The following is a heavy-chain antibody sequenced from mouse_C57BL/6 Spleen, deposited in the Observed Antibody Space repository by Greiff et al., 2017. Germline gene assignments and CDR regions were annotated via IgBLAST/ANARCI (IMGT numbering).Heavy chain of an antibody. V-gene: IGHV1-55*01. CDR2: IYPGSGST. CDR1: GYTFTSYW. D-gene: IGHD1-1*01. CDR3: ARENGISYRNAMDY. J-gene: IGHJ4*01. Sequence: VQLQQPGAELVKPGASVKMSCKASGYTFTSYWITWVKQRPGQGLEWIGDIYPGSGSTNYNEKFKSKATLTVDTSSSTAYMQLSSLTSEDSAVYDCARENGISYRNAMDYWGQGTSVTVSS.